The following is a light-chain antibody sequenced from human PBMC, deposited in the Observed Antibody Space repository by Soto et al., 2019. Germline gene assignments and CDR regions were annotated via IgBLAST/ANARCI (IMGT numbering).Light chain of an antibody. CDR3: QQYGSSSWT. V-gene: IGKV3-20*01. J-gene: IGKJ1*01. CDR2: GAS. CDR1: QSVSSYY. Sequence: EIVLTQSPGTLSLSPGERATLSCRASQSVSSYYLGWFQQKPGQAPRLLIYGASSRATGIPDRFSGSGSGTDFTLTISRLEPEEFAVYYCQQYGSSSWTFGQGTKVEI.